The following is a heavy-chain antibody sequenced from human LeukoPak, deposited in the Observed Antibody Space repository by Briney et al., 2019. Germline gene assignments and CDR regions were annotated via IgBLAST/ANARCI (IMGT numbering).Heavy chain of an antibody. V-gene: IGHV3-48*01. CDR3: ARDRDYAFDI. Sequence: PGGSLRLSCAASGFTFSSYSMNWVRQAPGKGLEWISYITSSDSTISYVDSVKSRFTISRDNAKNSLYLQMNSLRADDTAVYYCARDRDYAFDIWGQGTMVTVSS. J-gene: IGHJ3*02. CDR1: GFTFSSYS. CDR2: ITSSDSTI. D-gene: IGHD3-10*01.